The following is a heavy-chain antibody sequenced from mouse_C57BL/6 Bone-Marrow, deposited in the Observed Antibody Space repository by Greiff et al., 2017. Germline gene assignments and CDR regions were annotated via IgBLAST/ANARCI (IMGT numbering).Heavy chain of an antibody. J-gene: IGHJ3*01. CDR2: IYPGSGST. CDR3: ARDSMGTSWFAY. CDR1: GYTFTSYW. Sequence: VQLQQPGAELVKPGASVKMSCKASGYTFTSYWITWVKQRPGQGLEWIGDIYPGSGSTNYNEKFKSKATLTVDTSSSTAYMQLSSLTSEDSAVYYCARDSMGTSWFAYWGQGTLVTVSA. V-gene: IGHV1-55*01. D-gene: IGHD2-14*01.